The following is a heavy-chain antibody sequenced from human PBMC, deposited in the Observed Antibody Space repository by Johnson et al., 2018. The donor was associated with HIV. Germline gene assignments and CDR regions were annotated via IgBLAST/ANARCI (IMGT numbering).Heavy chain of an antibody. CDR3: ARDRGIRGTYGGLF. CDR2: IWYDGSNK. D-gene: IGHD4-23*01. J-gene: IGHJ3*01. Sequence: QMQLVESGGGVVQPGRSLRLSCAASGFTFSSYGMHWVRQAPGKGLEWVAVIWYDGSNKYYADSVKGRFTISRDNSKNTLYLQMNSLRAEDTAVYYCARDRGIRGTYGGLFWGQGTMVTVSS. V-gene: IGHV3-33*01. CDR1: GFTFSSYG.